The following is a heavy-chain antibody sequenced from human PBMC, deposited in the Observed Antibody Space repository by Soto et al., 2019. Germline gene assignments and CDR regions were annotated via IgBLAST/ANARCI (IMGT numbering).Heavy chain of an antibody. CDR3: ARVTPFVMITFGGSNDY. Sequence: ASVKVSCKASGYTFTSYGISWVRQAPGQGLEWMGWISAYNGNTNYAQKLQGRVTMTTDTSTSTAYMELRSLRSDDTAVYYCARVTPFVMITFGGSNDYWGQGTLVTVSS. D-gene: IGHD3-16*01. CDR1: GYTFTSYG. J-gene: IGHJ4*02. V-gene: IGHV1-18*01. CDR2: ISAYNGNT.